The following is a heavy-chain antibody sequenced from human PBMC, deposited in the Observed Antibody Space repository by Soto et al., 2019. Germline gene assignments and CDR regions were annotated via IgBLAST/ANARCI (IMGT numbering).Heavy chain of an antibody. V-gene: IGHV3-23*01. Sequence: ELELLESGGGLVQPGGSLRLSCALSGFTLSDYAMSWVRRAPGKGLEWVSTISGSGSTTHYEDSVKGRFTISGDNSKNTLYLQMNSLRADDTAVYYCAKGNQWLVPGWFDPWGLGPLVTVSS. CDR1: GFTLSDYA. D-gene: IGHD6-19*01. CDR2: ISGSGSTT. J-gene: IGHJ5*02. CDR3: AKGNQWLVPGWFDP.